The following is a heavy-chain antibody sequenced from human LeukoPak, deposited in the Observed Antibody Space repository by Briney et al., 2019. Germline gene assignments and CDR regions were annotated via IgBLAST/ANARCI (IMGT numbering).Heavy chain of an antibody. V-gene: IGHV1-24*01. J-gene: IGHJ3*01. Sequence: VASVTVSCTVSGHTLTELAMHWVRQAPGKGLEWVGGFDPEAVDIVDGQTFQGRVTLTEDTSTDTAYMELSSLRSDDTAIYYCATNGLQGDNVQPDDTFDVWGQGTVVTVSS. D-gene: IGHD1-1*01. CDR2: FDPEAVDI. CDR3: ATNGLQGDNVQPDDTFDV. CDR1: GHTLTELA.